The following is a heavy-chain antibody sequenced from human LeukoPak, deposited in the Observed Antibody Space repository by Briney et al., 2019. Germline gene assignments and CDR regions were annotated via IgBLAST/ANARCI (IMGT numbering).Heavy chain of an antibody. J-gene: IGHJ4*02. V-gene: IGHV3-23*01. D-gene: IGHD6-6*01. CDR3: AKGSSSSRPYYFDY. CDR2: ITDSGGST. CDR1: GFTFSSYA. Sequence: GGSLRLSCAASGFTFSSYAMSWVRQAPGKGLEWFSAITDSGGSTYHADSVKGRFTISGDNPKDTLYLQMNSLRAEDTAVYYCAKGSSSSRPYYFDYWGQGTLVTVSS.